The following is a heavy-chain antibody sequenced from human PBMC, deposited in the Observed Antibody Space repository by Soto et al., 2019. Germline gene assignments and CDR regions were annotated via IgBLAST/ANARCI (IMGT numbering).Heavy chain of an antibody. CDR3: AGDPYYCGSAF. D-gene: IGHD3-10*01. CDR1: GFRFSDHY. J-gene: IGHJ4*02. CDR2: ISSGGTTT. Sequence: QVQLVESGGGLVEPGGSLRLSCAASGFRFSDHYMTWIRQAPGKGLEWVSKISSGGTTTYYADSVKGRFTVSRDNAKNSLYLQINSLGPEDPAVYYCAGDPYYCGSAFWRQRTLVTV. V-gene: IGHV3-11*01.